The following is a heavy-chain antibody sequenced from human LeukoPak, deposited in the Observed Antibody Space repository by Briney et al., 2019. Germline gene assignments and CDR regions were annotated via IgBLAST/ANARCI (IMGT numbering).Heavy chain of an antibody. D-gene: IGHD6-19*01. CDR1: GFTFSSYW. CDR3: ATDWYSSGRDYLYGMDV. CDR2: INSDGSST. J-gene: IGHJ6*04. Sequence: GGSLRLSCAASGFTFSSYWMHWVRQPPGKGLVWVSRINSDGSSTTYADSVKGRFTISRDNAKNTLYLQMNSLRAEDTAVYYCATDWYSSGRDYLYGMDVWGKGTTVTVSA. V-gene: IGHV3-74*01.